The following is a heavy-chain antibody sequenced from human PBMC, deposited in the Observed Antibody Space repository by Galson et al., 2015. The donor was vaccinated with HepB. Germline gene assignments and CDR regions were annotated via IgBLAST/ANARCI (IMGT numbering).Heavy chain of an antibody. J-gene: IGHJ2*01. CDR1: GFTFSSYA. D-gene: IGHD3-22*01. CDR2: ISYDGSNK. V-gene: IGHV3-30-3*01. CDR3: ARGGADDSSGYRGGCFDL. Sequence: SLRLSCAASGFTFSSYAMHWVRQAPGKGLEWVAVISYDGSNKYYADSVKGRFTISRDNSKNTLYLQMNSLRAEDTAVYYCARGGADDSSGYRGGCFDLWGRGTLVTVSS.